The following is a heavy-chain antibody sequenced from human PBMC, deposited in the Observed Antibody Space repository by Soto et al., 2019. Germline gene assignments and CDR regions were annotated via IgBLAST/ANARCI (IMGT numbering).Heavy chain of an antibody. CDR3: ARVLSWASYYDFWSGYYNYYYYGMDV. Sequence: QVQLVQSGAEVKKPGASVKVSCKASGYTFTSYDINWVRQATGQGLEWMGWMNPNSGNTGYAQKFQGRVTMTRNTSISTAYMELSSLRSEDTVVYYCARVLSWASYYDFWSGYYNYYYYGMDVWGQGTTVTVSS. CDR1: GYTFTSYD. D-gene: IGHD3-3*01. J-gene: IGHJ6*02. V-gene: IGHV1-8*01. CDR2: MNPNSGNT.